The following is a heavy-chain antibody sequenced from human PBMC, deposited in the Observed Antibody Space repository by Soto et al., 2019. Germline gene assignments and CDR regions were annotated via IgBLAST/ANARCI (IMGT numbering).Heavy chain of an antibody. V-gene: IGHV4-61*01. D-gene: IGHD1-26*01. CDR1: GGSVSSGSYY. CDR3: ARERSGSYDY. J-gene: IGHJ4*02. Sequence: SSETLSLTCTVSGGSVSSGSYYWSWIRQPPGKGLEWIGYIYYSGSTNYNPSLKSRVTISVDTSISTAYMELSSLRSEDTAVYYCARERSGSYDYWGQGTLVPVSS. CDR2: IYYSGST.